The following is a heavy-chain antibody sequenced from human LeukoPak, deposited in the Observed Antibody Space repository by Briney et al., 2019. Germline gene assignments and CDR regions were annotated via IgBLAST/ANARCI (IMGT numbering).Heavy chain of an antibody. J-gene: IGHJ4*02. D-gene: IGHD3-22*01. CDR2: ISSSGSTI. V-gene: IGHV3-11*01. CDR3: ARDREETYYYDSSGYYRSFDY. CDR1: GFTFRDYY. Sequence: PGGSLRLSCAASGFTFRDYYMSWIRQAPGKGLEWVSYISSSGSTIYYADSVKGRFTISRDNAKNSLYLQMNSLRAEDTAMYYCARDREETYYYDSSGYYRSFDYWGQGTLVTVSS.